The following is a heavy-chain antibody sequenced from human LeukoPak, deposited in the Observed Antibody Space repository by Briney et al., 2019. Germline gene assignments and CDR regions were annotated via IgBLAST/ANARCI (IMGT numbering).Heavy chain of an antibody. CDR1: RYTFSNYD. CDR2: INTNTGNP. J-gene: IGHJ4*02. V-gene: IGHV7-4-1*02. D-gene: IGHD2-15*01. Sequence: ASVKVSCKASRYTFSNYDINWVRQATGQGLEWMGWINTNTGNPTYAQGFTERFVFSWDTSVNTAYLQINSLKPEDTAVYFCARDTYCSGGRCYSRVGYWGQGTVVTVSS. CDR3: ARDTYCSGGRCYSRVGY.